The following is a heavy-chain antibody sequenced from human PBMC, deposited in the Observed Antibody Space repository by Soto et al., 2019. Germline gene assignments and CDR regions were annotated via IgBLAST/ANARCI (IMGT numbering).Heavy chain of an antibody. V-gene: IGHV4-61*08. J-gene: IGHJ6*01. D-gene: IGHD3-9*01. CDR1: EGTSGNLGCR. Sequence: ETLPVRWAVSEGTSGNLGCRRILLQKPPEKVLEWIGYIAYSGSTNYNPSLKSRVTISVDPSRNQFSLRMTSVTAADTAVYYCLKDVERIRDFSKVMEVWLQGSTDTV. CDR3: LKDVERIRDFSKVMEV. CDR2: IAYSGST.